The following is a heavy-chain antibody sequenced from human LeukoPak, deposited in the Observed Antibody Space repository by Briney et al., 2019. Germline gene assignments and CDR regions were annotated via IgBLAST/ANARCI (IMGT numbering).Heavy chain of an antibody. CDR1: GGSFSGYY. Sequence: PSETLSLTCAVYGGSFSGYYWSWIRQPPGKGLEWIGEINHSGSTNYNPSLKSRVTISVDTSKNQFSLKLSSVTAADTAVYYCARVRRAAMVRYWGQGTLVTVSS. CDR3: ARVRRAAMVRY. D-gene: IGHD5-18*01. J-gene: IGHJ4*02. V-gene: IGHV4-34*01. CDR2: INHSGST.